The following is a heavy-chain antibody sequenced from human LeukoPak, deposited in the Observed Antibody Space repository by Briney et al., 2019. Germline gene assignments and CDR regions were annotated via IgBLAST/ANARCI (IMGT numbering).Heavy chain of an antibody. D-gene: IGHD4-17*01. CDR2: IYYSGST. V-gene: IGHV4-39*07. CDR3: ARDDTVNAFDI. Sequence: SETLSLTCTVSGGSISSSSYYWGWIRQPPGKGLEWIGSIYYSGSTYYNPSLKSRVTISVDTSKNQFSLKLSSVTAADTAVYYCARDDTVNAFDIWGQGTMFTVSS. CDR1: GGSISSSSYY. J-gene: IGHJ3*02.